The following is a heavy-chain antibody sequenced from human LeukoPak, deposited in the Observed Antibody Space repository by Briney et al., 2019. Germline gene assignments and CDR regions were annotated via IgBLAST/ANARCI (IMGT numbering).Heavy chain of an antibody. V-gene: IGHV3-30-3*01. CDR2: ISYDGDNK. D-gene: IGHD2-21*02. CDR1: GFTFSYYS. J-gene: IGHJ4*02. Sequence: PGRALILSCAASGFTFSYYSMHWVRQAPGKGLEWVAVISYDGDNKDYADAVKGQVTISRDNSKSTLYLQMDSLRPGDTAVYYCARQGDTASWYFDYWGQGTLVTVSS. CDR3: ARQGDTASWYFDY.